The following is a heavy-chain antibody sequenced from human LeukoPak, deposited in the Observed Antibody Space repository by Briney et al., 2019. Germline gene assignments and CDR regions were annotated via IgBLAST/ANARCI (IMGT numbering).Heavy chain of an antibody. V-gene: IGHV3-23*01. CDR2: ISGSGGNT. CDR3: ARDYFGSGNYYLPFEY. J-gene: IGHJ4*02. D-gene: IGHD3-10*01. CDR1: GFTFSGYA. Sequence: GGSLRLSCAASGFTFSGYAMSWVRQAPGKGLEWVSTISGSGGNTYYADSVKGRFTISRDNSKNTLYLQMISLRAEDTAVYYCARDYFGSGNYYLPFEYWGQGTLVTVSS.